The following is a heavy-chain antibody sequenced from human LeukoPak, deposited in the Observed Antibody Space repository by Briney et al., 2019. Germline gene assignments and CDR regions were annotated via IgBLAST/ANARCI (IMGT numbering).Heavy chain of an antibody. D-gene: IGHD3-22*01. Sequence: GGSLRLSCAASGFTFSSYWMSWVRQAPGKGLEWVSVISGSGGSTYYADSVKGRFTISRDNSKNTLYLQMNSLRAEDTAVYYCASLTYYYDSSGYSPHFDYWGQGTLVTVSS. V-gene: IGHV3-23*01. CDR1: GFTFSSYW. CDR2: ISGSGGST. J-gene: IGHJ4*02. CDR3: ASLTYYYDSSGYSPHFDY.